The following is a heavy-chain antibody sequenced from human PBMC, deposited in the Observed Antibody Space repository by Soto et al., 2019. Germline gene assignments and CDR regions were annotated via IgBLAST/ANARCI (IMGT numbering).Heavy chain of an antibody. V-gene: IGHV4-59*01. CDR1: GGSISSYY. Sequence: SETLSLTCTVSGGSISSYYWSWIRQPPGKGLEWIGYIYYSGSTNYNPSLKSRVTISVDTSKNQFSLKLSSVTAADTAVYYCARSYSSGWYDPLDYWGQGTLVTVSS. J-gene: IGHJ4*02. D-gene: IGHD6-19*01. CDR3: ARSYSSGWYDPLDY. CDR2: IYYSGST.